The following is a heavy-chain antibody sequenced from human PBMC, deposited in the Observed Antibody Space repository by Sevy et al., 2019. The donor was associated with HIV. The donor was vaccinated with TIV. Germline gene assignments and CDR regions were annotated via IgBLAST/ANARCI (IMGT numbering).Heavy chain of an antibody. V-gene: IGHV1-69*13. Sequence: ASVKVSCKASGGTFSSYAISWVRQAPGQGLEWMGGIIPIFGTANYAQKFQGRVTITADESTGRAYMELSSLRSEDTAVYYCARALGKRGYSGYDFLGFDYWGQGTLVTVSS. CDR1: GGTFSSYA. CDR3: ARALGKRGYSGYDFLGFDY. D-gene: IGHD5-12*01. CDR2: IIPIFGTA. J-gene: IGHJ4*02.